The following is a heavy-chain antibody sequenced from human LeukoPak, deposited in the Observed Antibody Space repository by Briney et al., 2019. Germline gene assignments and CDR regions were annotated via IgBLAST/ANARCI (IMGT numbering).Heavy chain of an antibody. CDR2: ISYDGSNK. Sequence: PGGSLRLSCAASGFTFSSYGMHWVRQAPGKGLEWVAVISYDGSNKYYADSVKGRFTISRDNSKNTLYLQMNSLRAEDTAVYYCARSPVQQLVHFQHWGQGTLVTVSS. J-gene: IGHJ1*01. V-gene: IGHV3-30*03. D-gene: IGHD6-13*01. CDR3: ARSPVQQLVHFQH. CDR1: GFTFSSYG.